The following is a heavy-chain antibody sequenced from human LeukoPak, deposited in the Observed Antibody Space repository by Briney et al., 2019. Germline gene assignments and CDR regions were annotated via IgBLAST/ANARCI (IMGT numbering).Heavy chain of an antibody. J-gene: IGHJ4*02. CDR3: ARSGGFGSDY. Sequence: NPSEPLSLPCTVSGGPISSYYWSWIRQPAGKGLEWIGRFYTSGSPNYNPSLKSRVTMSVDTSKNQFSLKLRSVTAADTGVYFCARSGGFGSDYWGQGTLVTVSS. CDR1: GGPISSYY. D-gene: IGHD6-25*01. CDR2: FYTSGSP. V-gene: IGHV4-4*07.